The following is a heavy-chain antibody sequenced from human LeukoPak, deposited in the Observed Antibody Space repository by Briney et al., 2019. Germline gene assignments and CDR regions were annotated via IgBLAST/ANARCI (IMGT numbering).Heavy chain of an antibody. CDR2: INHNGNVN. CDR1: GFTFSNCW. D-gene: IGHD3-16*01. CDR3: AGGGGLDV. Sequence: GGSLRLSCAASGFTFSNCWMSWVRQAPGKGLEWVASINHNGNVNCYVDSVKGRFTISRDNAKNSLYLQMSNLRAEDTAVYFCAGGGGLDVWGQGATVTVSS. V-gene: IGHV3-7*03. J-gene: IGHJ6*02.